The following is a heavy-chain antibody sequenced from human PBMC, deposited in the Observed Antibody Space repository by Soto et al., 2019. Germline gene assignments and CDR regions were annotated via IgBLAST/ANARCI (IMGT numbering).Heavy chain of an antibody. CDR1: GIIFSNYE. Sequence: PGGSLRLSCAASGIIFSNYEMNWVRQAPGEGLEWLSYINSDGSTTHYADSVKGRFTVTRDNAKDLLYLQMDSLRAEDTAVYYCSGYQRADRNLPFFDYWGQGTLVTVSS. J-gene: IGHJ4*02. V-gene: IGHV3-48*03. D-gene: IGHD3-16*01. CDR2: INSDGSTT. CDR3: SGYQRADRNLPFFDY.